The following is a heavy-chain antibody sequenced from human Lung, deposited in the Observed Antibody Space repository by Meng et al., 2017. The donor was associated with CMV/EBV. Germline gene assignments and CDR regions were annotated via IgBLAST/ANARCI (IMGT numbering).Heavy chain of an antibody. CDR1: GFHVSSNY. Sequence: ASGFHVSSNYMIWVRQDPGKGLEWVSVIYSSGSTYYADSVKGRFTISRDDSENTLYLQMNNLRDDDTAVYFCARIAEGAQYNWLDPWGQGTLVTVSS. J-gene: IGHJ5*02. D-gene: IGHD6-13*01. CDR2: IYSSGST. CDR3: ARIAEGAQYNWLDP. V-gene: IGHV3-53*01.